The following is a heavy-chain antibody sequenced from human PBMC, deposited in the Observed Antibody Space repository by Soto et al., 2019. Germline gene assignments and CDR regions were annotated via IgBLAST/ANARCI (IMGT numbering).Heavy chain of an antibody. CDR3: ARRERYYGSPGWFDP. D-gene: IGHD3-10*01. J-gene: IGHJ5*02. CDR2: VYYNENT. Sequence: SDTLSLTCSVSGVSISSFAYYWGWIRQPPGKGLEWIGTVYYNENTYYNPSLKSRVTISVDTAKNQFSLNLRSVTAADTAIYFCARRERYYGSPGWFDPWGQGTLVTVSS. CDR1: GVSISSFAYY. V-gene: IGHV4-39*01.